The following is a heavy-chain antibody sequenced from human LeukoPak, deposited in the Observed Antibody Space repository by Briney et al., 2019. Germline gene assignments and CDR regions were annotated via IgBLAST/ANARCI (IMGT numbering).Heavy chain of an antibody. D-gene: IGHD6-13*01. CDR3: ARAAAGSDAFDI. CDR2: INPTGDRT. Sequence: ASVKVSCKASGYTFTSYYMHWVRQAPGQGLEWMGLINPTGDRTGYAQKFQGRVTMTRDTSISTAYMELSSLRSEDTAVYYCARAAAGSDAFDIWGQGTMVTVSS. J-gene: IGHJ3*02. V-gene: IGHV1-46*01. CDR1: GYTFTSYY.